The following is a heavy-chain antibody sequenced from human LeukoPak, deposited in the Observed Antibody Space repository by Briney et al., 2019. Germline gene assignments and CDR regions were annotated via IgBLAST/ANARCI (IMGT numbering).Heavy chain of an antibody. CDR2: TKPDGSAE. V-gene: IGHV3-7*01. Sequence: GGSLRLSCPASGFSFRNYWMGWVGQAPGKGLEWVANTKPDGSAEYYADSVRGRFTASRDNANNLLYLQMNRLRAEDTAVYYCARDGGLHTNFDYWGQGTLLTVSS. CDR3: ARDGGLHTNFDY. J-gene: IGHJ4*02. D-gene: IGHD2-15*01. CDR1: GFSFRNYW.